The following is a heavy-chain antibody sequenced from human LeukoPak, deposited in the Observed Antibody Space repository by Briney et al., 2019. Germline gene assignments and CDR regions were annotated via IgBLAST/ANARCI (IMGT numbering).Heavy chain of an antibody. CDR3: ARSEINDYIKY. V-gene: IGHV4-38-2*02. J-gene: IGHJ4*02. D-gene: IGHD3-16*01. Sequence: PSETLSLTCTVSGYSISSGYDWGWIRQAPGKRLEWLGSISQSGTTYDNPSLKSRVTLSVDTSKNQVSLKLSSVTAADTAVYYCARSEINDYIKYWGQGILVTVSS. CDR1: GYSISSGYD. CDR2: ISQSGTT.